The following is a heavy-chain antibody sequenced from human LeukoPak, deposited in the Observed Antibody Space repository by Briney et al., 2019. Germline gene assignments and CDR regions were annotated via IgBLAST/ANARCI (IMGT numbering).Heavy chain of an antibody. J-gene: IGHJ3*02. CDR3: ARRADDSSGYFSAAFDI. CDR1: GGSISSYY. CDR2: IYYSGST. V-gene: IGHV4-59*08. D-gene: IGHD3-22*01. Sequence: SETLSLTCTVSGGSISSYYWSWIRQPPGKGLEWIGYIYYSGSTNYNPSLQSRVTISVDTSKNQFSLKLSSVTAADTAVYYWARRADDSSGYFSAAFDIWGQGTMVTVSS.